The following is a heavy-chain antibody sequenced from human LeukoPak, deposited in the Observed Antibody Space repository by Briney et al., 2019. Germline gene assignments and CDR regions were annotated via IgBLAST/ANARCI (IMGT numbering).Heavy chain of an antibody. Sequence: SETLSLTCTVSGGSMSSYYWNWMRQTPGKGLEWIGYIYDSGTDYNSSLKSRVTFSLDTSKNHFSLRLSSVTAADTAIYYCARGLWAVKWTFDSWGQGMLVTVSS. CDR2: IYDSGT. D-gene: IGHD1-26*01. CDR3: ARGLWAVKWTFDS. CDR1: GGSMSSYY. V-gene: IGHV4-59*01. J-gene: IGHJ4*02.